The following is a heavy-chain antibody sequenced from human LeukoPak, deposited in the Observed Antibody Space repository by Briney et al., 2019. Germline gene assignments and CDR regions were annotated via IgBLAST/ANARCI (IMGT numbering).Heavy chain of an antibody. CDR2: TYYRSKWYN. J-gene: IGHJ6*03. CDR3: ARSGMHSSGWFGGKGLYYYYYYMDV. V-gene: IGHV6-1*01. CDR1: GDSVSSNSAA. Sequence: SQTLSLTCAISGDSVSSNSAAWNWIRQSPSRGLEWLGRTYYRSKWYNDYAVSVKSRITINPDTSKNQFSLQLNSVTPEDTAVYYCARSGMHSSGWFGGKGLYYYYYYMDVWGKGTTVTISS. D-gene: IGHD6-19*01.